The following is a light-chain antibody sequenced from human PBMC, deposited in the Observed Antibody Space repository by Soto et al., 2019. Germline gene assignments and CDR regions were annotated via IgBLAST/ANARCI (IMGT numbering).Light chain of an antibody. J-gene: IGKJ1*01. CDR1: QSVSSSY. CDR3: QQYGSSGT. V-gene: IGKV3-20*01. CDR2: GAS. Sequence: EIVLTQSPGTLSLSPGERATLSCRASQSVSSSYLAWYQQKPGQAPRLLIYGASTRATGIPASFIGNGSGTDFTLTISRLEPEDFAVYYCQQYGSSGTFGQGTKVDIK.